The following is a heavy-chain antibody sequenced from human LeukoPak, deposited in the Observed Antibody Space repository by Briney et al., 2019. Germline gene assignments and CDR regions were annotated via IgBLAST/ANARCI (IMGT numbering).Heavy chain of an antibody. V-gene: IGHV3-11*01. Sequence: PGGSLRLSCAASGFPFSDYYMSWIRQAPGKGLEWVSYISSSGTTIYYADSVKGRFTISRDNAKNSLYLQMNSLRAEDTAVYYCARRRDSGSLQHFDYWGQGTLVTVSS. CDR3: ARRRDSGSLQHFDY. J-gene: IGHJ4*02. CDR1: GFPFSDYY. CDR2: ISSSGTTI. D-gene: IGHD1-26*01.